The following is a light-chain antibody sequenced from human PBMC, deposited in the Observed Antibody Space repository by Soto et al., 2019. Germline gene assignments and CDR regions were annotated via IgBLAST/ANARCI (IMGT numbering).Light chain of an antibody. CDR2: DAS. CDR1: QSVSSY. V-gene: IGKV3-11*01. CDR3: QQRSSWPRT. J-gene: IGKJ1*01. Sequence: EIVLTQSPATLSLSPGERATLSCRASQSVSSYLAWYQQKPGQAPRLLIYDASNRATGIPARFSGSGSGTDFTLTISSLEPEDFAVYYCQQRSSWPRTFGQGTKVDI.